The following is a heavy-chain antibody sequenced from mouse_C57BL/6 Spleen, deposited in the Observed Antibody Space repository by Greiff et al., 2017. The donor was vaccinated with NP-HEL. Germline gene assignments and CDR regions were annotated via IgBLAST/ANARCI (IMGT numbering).Heavy chain of an antibody. CDR3: ARYYGSSYGFAY. Sequence: VQLQQPGAELVRPGSSVKLSCKASGYTFTSYWMDWVKQRPGQGLEWIGNIHPSDSETHYNQKFKDKATLTVDKSSSTAYMQLSSLTSEDSAVYYCARYYGSSYGFAYWGQGTLVTVSA. V-gene: IGHV1-61*01. J-gene: IGHJ3*01. D-gene: IGHD1-1*01. CDR2: IHPSDSET. CDR1: GYTFTSYW.